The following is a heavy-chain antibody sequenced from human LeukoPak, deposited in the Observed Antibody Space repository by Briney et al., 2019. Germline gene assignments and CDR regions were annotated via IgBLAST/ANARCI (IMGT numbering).Heavy chain of an antibody. CDR2: IGAGGTFT. J-gene: IGHJ4*02. CDR1: GFTFSSYA. Sequence: GGSLRLSCTASGFTFSSYAMNWVRQAPGKGLEWVSGIGAGGTFTYYADSVKGRFTISRDNSRNTLYLQMTSLRAEDTAVYFCARQGGDWYAFDYWGQGTLVTVSS. D-gene: IGHD6-19*01. CDR3: ARQGGDWYAFDY. V-gene: IGHV3-23*01.